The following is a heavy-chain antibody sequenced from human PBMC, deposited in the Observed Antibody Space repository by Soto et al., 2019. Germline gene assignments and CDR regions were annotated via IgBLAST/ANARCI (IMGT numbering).Heavy chain of an antibody. CDR1: GYTFTGYY. V-gene: IGHV1-2*04. D-gene: IGHD2-2*01. CDR3: AIEILGIVLVPAAPGGMDV. CDR2: INPNSGGT. Sequence: ASVKVSCKASGYTFTGYYMHWVRQAPGQGLEWMGWINPNSGGTNYAQKFQGWVTMTRDTSISTAYMELSRLRSDDTAVYYCAIEILGIVLVPAAPGGMDVWGQGTTVTVSS. J-gene: IGHJ6*02.